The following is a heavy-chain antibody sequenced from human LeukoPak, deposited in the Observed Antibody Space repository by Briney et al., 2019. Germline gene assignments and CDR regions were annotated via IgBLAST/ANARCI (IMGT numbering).Heavy chain of an antibody. D-gene: IGHD5-12*01. CDR3: ARARRSPGIKCFDP. V-gene: IGHV4-34*01. Sequence: SETLSLTCAVYGGSFSDYSWIWLRQSPGEGLEWIGEINHSGLTKYNPSLKSRVSISVEMSKKQFSLKLTSVTAADTAVYYCARARRSPGIKCFDPWGQGTLVTVSS. J-gene: IGHJ5*02. CDR2: INHSGLT. CDR1: GGSFSDYS.